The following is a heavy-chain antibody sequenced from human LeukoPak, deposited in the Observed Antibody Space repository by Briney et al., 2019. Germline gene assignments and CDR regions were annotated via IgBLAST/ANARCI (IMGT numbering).Heavy chain of an antibody. CDR1: GGSISSYY. D-gene: IGHD6-19*01. V-gene: IGHV4-59*01. CDR2: IHYSGST. J-gene: IGHJ4*02. CDR3: ARDFGSSGWYGAFDY. Sequence: SETLSLTCTVSGGSISSYYWSWIRQPPGEGLEWIGYIHYSGSTSCNPSLKSRVTISVDTSKNQFSLKLSSVTAADTAVYYCARDFGSSGWYGAFDYWGQGTLVTVSS.